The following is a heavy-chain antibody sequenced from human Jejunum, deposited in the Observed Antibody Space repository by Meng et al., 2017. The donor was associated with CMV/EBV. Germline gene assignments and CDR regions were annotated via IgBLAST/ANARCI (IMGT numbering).Heavy chain of an antibody. CDR3: AREGRFSHRGASDT. CDR1: AFTFSDFN. J-gene: IGHJ3*02. CDR2: ISSDSTYT. Sequence: SAFTFSDFNMDWVRQAPGKGLEWVSSISSDSTYTSYADSVKGRFTISRDNAKTSLYLQLNTLRAEDTAVYYCAREGRFSHRGASDTWGRGTTVTVSS. V-gene: IGHV3-21*01.